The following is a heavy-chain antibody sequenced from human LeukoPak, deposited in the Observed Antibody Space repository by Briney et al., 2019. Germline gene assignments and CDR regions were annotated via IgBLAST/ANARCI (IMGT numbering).Heavy chain of an antibody. D-gene: IGHD6-13*01. CDR2: INPNSGGT. CDR3: ARVGAAAGTGGNYFDY. Sequence: ASVKVSCKASGYTFTGYYMHWVRQAPGQGLEWMGWINPNSGGTNYAQKFQGRVTMTRDTSISTAYMELSRLRSDDTAVYYCARVGAAAGTGGNYFDYWGQGTLVTVSS. J-gene: IGHJ4*02. CDR1: GYTFTGYY. V-gene: IGHV1-2*02.